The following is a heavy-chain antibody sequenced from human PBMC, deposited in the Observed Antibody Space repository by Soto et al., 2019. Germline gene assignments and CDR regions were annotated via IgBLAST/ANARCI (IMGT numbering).Heavy chain of an antibody. D-gene: IGHD2-21*02. CDR1: GFTFSSYG. CDR3: AKDEPSFCGGDCWYFQH. CDR2: IRYDGSNK. V-gene: IGHV3-33*06. Sequence: GGSLRLSCAASGFTFSSYGMHWVRQAPGKGLEWVAAIRYDGSNKYYADSVKGRFTISRDNSKNTLYLQMNSLRAEDTAVYYCAKDEPSFCGGDCWYFQHWGQGTLVTVSS. J-gene: IGHJ1*01.